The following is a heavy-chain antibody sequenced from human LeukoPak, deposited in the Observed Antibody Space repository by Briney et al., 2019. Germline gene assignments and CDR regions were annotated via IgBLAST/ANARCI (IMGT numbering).Heavy chain of an antibody. CDR1: GGSISSGSYY. CDR2: IYTSGST. CDR3: ARDATAFDI. V-gene: IGHV4-61*02. Sequence: SQTLSLTCTVSGGSISSGSYYWSWIRQPAGKGLEWIGRIYTSGSTNYNPSLKSRVTISVDTSKNQFSPKLSSVTAADTAVYYCARDATAFDIWGQGTMVTVSS. J-gene: IGHJ3*02.